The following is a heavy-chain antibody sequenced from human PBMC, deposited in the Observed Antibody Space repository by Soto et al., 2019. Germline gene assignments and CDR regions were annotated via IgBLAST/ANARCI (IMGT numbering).Heavy chain of an antibody. V-gene: IGHV4-39*01. J-gene: IGHJ6*02. D-gene: IGHD2-15*01. Sequence: KPSETLSLTCTVSGGSISSSSYYWGWIRQPPGKGLEWIGSIYYSGSTYYNPSLKSRVTISVDTSKNQFSLKLSSVTAADTAVYYCARRLYCSGGSCYPDYYYYGMDVWGQGTTVTVSS. CDR2: IYYSGST. CDR1: GGSISSSSYY. CDR3: ARRLYCSGGSCYPDYYYYGMDV.